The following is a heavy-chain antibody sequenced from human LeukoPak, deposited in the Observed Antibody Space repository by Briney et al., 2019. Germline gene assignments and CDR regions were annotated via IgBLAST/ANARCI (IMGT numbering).Heavy chain of an antibody. Sequence: SETLSLTCGVYGGSFSGYYWSWIRQPPGKGLEWIGEINHSGSTNYNPSLKSRVTISVDTSKNQFSLKLSSVTAADTAVYYCARVPPENYYYYMDVWGKGTTVTVSS. J-gene: IGHJ6*03. CDR2: INHSGST. CDR3: ARVPPENYYYYMDV. CDR1: GGSFSGYY. V-gene: IGHV4-34*01.